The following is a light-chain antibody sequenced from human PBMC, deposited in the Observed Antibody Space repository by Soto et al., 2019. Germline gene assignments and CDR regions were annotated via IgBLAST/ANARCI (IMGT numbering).Light chain of an antibody. CDR2: AAS. J-gene: IGKJ2*01. Sequence: DIQGTQSPSSLSSCVGDRMTITCRASQSIRTYLNWYQQRPGKAPNVLIYAASSLLSGVPSRFSGSGSGTDFTLTISNLQPEDFATYYCQQSSTTPYTFGQGTKVDIK. CDR3: QQSSTTPYT. V-gene: IGKV1-39*01. CDR1: QSIRTY.